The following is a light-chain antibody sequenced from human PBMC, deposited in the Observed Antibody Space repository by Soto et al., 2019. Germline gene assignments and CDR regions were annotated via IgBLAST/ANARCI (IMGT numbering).Light chain of an antibody. CDR2: RAS. Sequence: EILLTQSPYTLSLSPGERATLSCGASQSVGTRLDWYQHKTGKAPRLLISRASSRPTGIPERFTGSGSGTDFTLTISRLEPEDFEVYYCQQYGNKPWAFGQGTKVDIK. CDR1: QSVGTR. CDR3: QQYGNKPWA. V-gene: IGKV3-20*01. J-gene: IGKJ1*01.